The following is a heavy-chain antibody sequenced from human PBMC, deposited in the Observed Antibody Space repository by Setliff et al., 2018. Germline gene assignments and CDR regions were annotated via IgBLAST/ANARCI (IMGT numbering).Heavy chain of an antibody. CDR3: ARVKKKLVLHAFDI. D-gene: IGHD3-16*01. Sequence: GGSLRLSCAASGFTFSRYWMSWVRHAPGKGLEWVANIKQDGSEKYYVDSVKGRFTISRDNAKNSLYLQMNSLRAEDTAVYYCARVKKKLVLHAFDIWGQGTLVTVSS. CDR1: GFTFSRYW. V-gene: IGHV3-7*01. CDR2: IKQDGSEK. J-gene: IGHJ3*02.